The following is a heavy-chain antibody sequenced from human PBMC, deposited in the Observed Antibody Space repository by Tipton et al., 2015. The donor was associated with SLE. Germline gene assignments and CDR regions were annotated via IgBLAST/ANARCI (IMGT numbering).Heavy chain of an antibody. CDR2: IKPGEFT. CDR1: GGSLSDYF. CDR3: ARGAFGLRES. V-gene: IGHV4-34*01. D-gene: IGHD3-16*01. Sequence: TLSLTCAVYGGSLSDYFWSWIRQPPGKGLEWIGEIKPGEFTNYNPSLKSRVTISRDTSKNQFSLKLSSLTAADTAIYYCARGAFGLRESWGQGTLVTVSS. J-gene: IGHJ5*02.